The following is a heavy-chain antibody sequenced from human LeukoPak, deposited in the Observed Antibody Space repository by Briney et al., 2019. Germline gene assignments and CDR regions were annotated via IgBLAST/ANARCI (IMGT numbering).Heavy chain of an antibody. CDR3: ARDPLRYLRVGHYDY. Sequence: GRSLRLSWAASGFTFSNSAINWVRHVPGKGLEWVASIHYESSHIFYTGSGGGRFTISRDNARNSVYLQMNSLRVEDTAVYYCARDPLRYLRVGHYDYWGQGTLVAVSS. V-gene: IGHV3-21*01. J-gene: IGHJ4*02. D-gene: IGHD3-9*01. CDR2: IHYESSHI. CDR1: GFTFSNSA.